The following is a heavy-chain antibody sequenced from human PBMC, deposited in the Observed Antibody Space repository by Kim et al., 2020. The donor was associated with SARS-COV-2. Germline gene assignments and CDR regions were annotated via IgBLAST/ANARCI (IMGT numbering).Heavy chain of an antibody. J-gene: IGHJ5*02. Sequence: GGSLRLSCEASGFTVNTKYMNWVRQAPGKGLEWVSSLFSGGNTYYADSVKGRFTISSDDSKNKLYFQMSSLRPEDKAVYYCAREYSGRPSFFDPWGQGTLVTVSS. CDR2: LFSGGNT. CDR1: GFTVNTKY. V-gene: IGHV3-66*01. CDR3: AREYSGRPSFFDP. D-gene: IGHD1-26*01.